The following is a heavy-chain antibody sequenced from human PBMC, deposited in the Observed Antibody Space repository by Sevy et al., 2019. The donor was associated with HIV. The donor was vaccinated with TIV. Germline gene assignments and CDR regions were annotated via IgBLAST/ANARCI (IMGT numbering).Heavy chain of an antibody. D-gene: IGHD6-13*01. CDR1: GGSITDKKYY. Sequence: SETLSLTCTVSGGSITDKKYYRAWIRQTPGKGLEWIGSISYGGSTYYNPSLQSRVTLSVDTCKNQFSLNLSSVTAADTTKYYCARRVAAAGQGNEYFQHWGRGTLVTVSS. J-gene: IGHJ1*01. CDR2: ISYGGST. CDR3: ARRVAAAGQGNEYFQH. V-gene: IGHV4-39*01.